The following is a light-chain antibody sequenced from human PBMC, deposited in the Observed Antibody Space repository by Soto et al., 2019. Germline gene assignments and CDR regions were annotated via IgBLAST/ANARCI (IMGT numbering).Light chain of an antibody. CDR2: GAS. CDR3: QQDYNLPWT. CDR1: PSVSSSY. Sequence: PGERVTLSCRASPSVSSSYLTWYQQKPGQAPRLLIYGASTRATSIPARFSGSGSGTDFTLTISSLQPEDFAVYYCQQDYNLPWTFGQGTKVDIK. V-gene: IGKV3D-7*01. J-gene: IGKJ1*01.